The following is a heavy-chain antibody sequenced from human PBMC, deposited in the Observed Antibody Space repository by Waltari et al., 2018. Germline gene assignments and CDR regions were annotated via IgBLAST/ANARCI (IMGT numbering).Heavy chain of an antibody. CDR2: ISSSSSFI. J-gene: IGHJ4*02. D-gene: IGHD4-17*01. CDR3: VRSDYGDYVGGYY. Sequence: EVQLVESGGGLVKPGGSLRLSCAASGFTFSESTMSWVRQTPGKGLEWVSSISSSSSFIYYADSVKGRFTISRDNAKNSLFLQMNSLRAEDTSVYYCVRSDYGDYVGGYYWGQGTVVTVSS. CDR1: GFTFSEST. V-gene: IGHV3-21*01.